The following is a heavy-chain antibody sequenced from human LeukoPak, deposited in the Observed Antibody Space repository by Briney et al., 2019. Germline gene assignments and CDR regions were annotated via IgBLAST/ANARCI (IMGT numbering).Heavy chain of an antibody. V-gene: IGHV3-48*01. CDR1: GFSFSTYS. J-gene: IGHJ4*02. Sequence: GGSLRLSCGASGFSFSTYSMTWVRQAPGKGLEWVSYISSSSSAIYYADSVKGRFTISRDNAKSSLYLQMNSLRAEDTAVYYCARGPCSGGSCRYYFDYWGQGTLVTVSS. D-gene: IGHD2-15*01. CDR2: ISSSSSAI. CDR3: ARGPCSGGSCRYYFDY.